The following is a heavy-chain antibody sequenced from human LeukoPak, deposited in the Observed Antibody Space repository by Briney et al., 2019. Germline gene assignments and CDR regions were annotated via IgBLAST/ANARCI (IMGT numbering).Heavy chain of an antibody. D-gene: IGHD3-22*01. CDR2: VNTVSSYI. CDR1: GFTFSDYS. Sequence: PGGSLTLSCAASGFTFSDYSMNWVRQAPGKGLEWVASVNTVSSYIYYADSMRGRFTISRNNAKNSLFLQMNSLRAEDTAVYYCARLRRNSDRSDFFYYYDHWAQGTLVTVSS. CDR3: ARLRRNSDRSDFFYYYDH. J-gene: IGHJ4*02. V-gene: IGHV3-21*01.